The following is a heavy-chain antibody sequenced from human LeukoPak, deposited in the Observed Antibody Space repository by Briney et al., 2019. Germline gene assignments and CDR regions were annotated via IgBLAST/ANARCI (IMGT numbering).Heavy chain of an antibody. D-gene: IGHD5-18*01. Sequence: PGGSLRLSCAASGFTFSSYAMSWVRQAPGKGLEWVSAISGSGGSTYYADSVKGRFTISRDNSKNTLYLQMNSLKTEDTAVYYCTTDTLSWIQLWSAWPLVYMDVWGKGTTVTVSS. CDR1: GFTFSSYA. CDR2: ISGSGGST. CDR3: TTDTLSWIQLWSAWPLVYMDV. V-gene: IGHV3-23*01. J-gene: IGHJ6*03.